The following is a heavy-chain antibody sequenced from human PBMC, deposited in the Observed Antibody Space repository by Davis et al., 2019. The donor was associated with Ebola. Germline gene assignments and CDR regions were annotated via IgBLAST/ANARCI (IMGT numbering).Heavy chain of an antibody. CDR1: GFTFRSYD. J-gene: IGHJ5*01. V-gene: IGHV3-13*01. D-gene: IGHD6-13*01. Sequence: PGGSLRLSCAASGFTFRSYDMHWVRQATGKGLEWVSAIGAAGDTYYPVSVKGRSTISRENAKNSLYLQMNSLRAEDTAVYYCARAGFGSTWFDCWGQGILVTVSS. CDR2: IGAAGDT. CDR3: ARAGFGSTWFDC.